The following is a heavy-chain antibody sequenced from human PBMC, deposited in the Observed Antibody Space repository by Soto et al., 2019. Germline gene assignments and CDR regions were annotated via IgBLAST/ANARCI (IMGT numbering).Heavy chain of an antibody. D-gene: IGHD2-21*01. V-gene: IGHV3-74*01. CDR1: GFTFSSYW. J-gene: IGHJ3*02. CDR2: INSDGSST. CDR3: AREPPHINAFDI. Sequence: PGGSLRLSCAASGFTFSSYWMHWVRQAPGKGLVWVSRINSDGSSTSYADSVKGRFTISRDSAKNSLYLQMNGLTAEDTAVYYCAREPPHINAFDIWGQGTMVTVSS.